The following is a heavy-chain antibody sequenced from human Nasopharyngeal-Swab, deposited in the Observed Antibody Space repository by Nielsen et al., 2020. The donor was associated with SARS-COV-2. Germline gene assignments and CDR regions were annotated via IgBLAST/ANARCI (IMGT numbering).Heavy chain of an antibody. J-gene: IGHJ4*02. V-gene: IGHV3-23*01. Sequence: GGSLRLSCAASGFSFYNYAMNWVRKAPGKGLEWVSALSGSGGTTSYADPVKGRFTISRGNLKNTLYLQMNSLTAEDTAIYYCAKGSYYGSGTYKDYFDYWGQGTLVTVSS. D-gene: IGHD3-10*01. CDR3: AKGSYYGSGTYKDYFDY. CDR1: GFSFYNYA. CDR2: LSGSGGTT.